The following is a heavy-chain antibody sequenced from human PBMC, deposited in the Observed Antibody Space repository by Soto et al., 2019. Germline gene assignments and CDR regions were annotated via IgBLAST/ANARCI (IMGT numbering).Heavy chain of an antibody. CDR3: ARGTTYDFWSGLEFDP. CDR1: GYTFTSYG. Sequence: GASVKVSCKASGYTFTSYGISWVRQAPGQGLEWMGWISACNGNTNYAQKLQGRVTMTTDTSTSTAYMELRSLRSDDTAVYYCARGTTYDFWSGLEFDPWGQGTLVTVSS. D-gene: IGHD3-3*01. V-gene: IGHV1-18*01. J-gene: IGHJ5*02. CDR2: ISACNGNT.